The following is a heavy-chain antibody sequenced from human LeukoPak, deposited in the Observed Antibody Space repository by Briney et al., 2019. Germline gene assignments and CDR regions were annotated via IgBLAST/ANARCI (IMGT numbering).Heavy chain of an antibody. Sequence: GGSLRLSCAASGFTFSSYGMSWVRRAPGKGLECVSGMSGSGRITYYRASAKGRLTISRDNSKQTMYLKMNSLRADDTAVYYCAKGDRAAGGPYLFNWFDPWGQGTLVTASS. J-gene: IGHJ5*02. CDR3: AKGDRAAGGPYLFNWFDP. CDR1: GFTFSSYG. CDR2: MSGSGRIT. D-gene: IGHD6-13*01. V-gene: IGHV3-23*02.